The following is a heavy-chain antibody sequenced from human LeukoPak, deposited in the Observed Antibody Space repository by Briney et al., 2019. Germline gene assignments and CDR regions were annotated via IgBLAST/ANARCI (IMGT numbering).Heavy chain of an antibody. Sequence: GGSLRLSCAASGFTFSTYDMHWVRQVRGKGLEWVSGIGTSNDTFYSGSVKGRFTISRENAKNSLHLQMNSLRAGDTAVYYCARSKRYCGGDCSLDYWGQGNLGTVSS. CDR3: ARSKRYCGGDCSLDY. CDR2: IGTSNDT. J-gene: IGHJ4*02. V-gene: IGHV3-13*04. CDR1: GFTFSTYD. D-gene: IGHD2-21*02.